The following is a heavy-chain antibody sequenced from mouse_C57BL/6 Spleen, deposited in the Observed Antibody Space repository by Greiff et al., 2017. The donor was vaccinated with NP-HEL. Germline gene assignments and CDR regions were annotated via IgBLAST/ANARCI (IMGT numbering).Heavy chain of an antibody. CDR1: GYTFTSYW. CDR3: ARGMGLRREMDY. Sequence: QVQLKQSGAELVRPGSSVKLSCKASGYTFTSYWMHWVKQRPIQGLEWIGNIDPSDSETHYNQKFKDKATLTVDKSSSTAYMQLSSLTSEDSAVYYCARGMGLRREMDYWGQGTSVTVSS. J-gene: IGHJ4*01. V-gene: IGHV1-52*01. CDR2: IDPSDSET. D-gene: IGHD2-4*01.